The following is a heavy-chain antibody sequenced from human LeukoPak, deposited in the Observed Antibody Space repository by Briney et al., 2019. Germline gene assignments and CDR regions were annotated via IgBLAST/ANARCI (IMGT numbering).Heavy chain of an antibody. V-gene: IGHV1-18*01. CDR3: ARVPYSGFITMVRGVIIADLDY. D-gene: IGHD3-10*01. Sequence: ASVKVSCKASGYTFTSYGISWVRQAPGQGLEWMGWISAYNGNTNYAQKLQGRVTMTTDTSTSTAYMELRSLRSDDTAVYCCARVPYSGFITMVRGVIIADLDYWGQGTLVTVSS. CDR2: ISAYNGNT. J-gene: IGHJ4*02. CDR1: GYTFTSYG.